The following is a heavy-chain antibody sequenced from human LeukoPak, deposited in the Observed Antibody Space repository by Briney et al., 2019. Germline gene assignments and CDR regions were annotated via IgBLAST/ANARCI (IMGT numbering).Heavy chain of an antibody. CDR1: GGSFSGYY. CDR3: ARRYGSGSYPPLFDY. D-gene: IGHD3-10*01. J-gene: IGHJ4*02. Sequence: SETLSLTCAVYGGSFSGYYWSWIRRPPGKGLEWIGEINHSGSTNYNPSLKSRVTISVDTSKNQFSLKLSSVTAADTAVYYCARRYGSGSYPPLFDYWGQGTLVTVSS. V-gene: IGHV4-34*01. CDR2: INHSGST.